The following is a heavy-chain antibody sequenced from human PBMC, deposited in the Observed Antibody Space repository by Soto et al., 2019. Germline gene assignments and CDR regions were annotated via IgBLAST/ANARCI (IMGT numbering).Heavy chain of an antibody. D-gene: IGHD6-19*01. J-gene: IGHJ4*02. V-gene: IGHV1-18*01. CDR2: ISAYNGNT. CDR1: GYTYTSNG. CDR3: ARVYGSSGWYGFVY. Sequence: ASVKASFKDSGYTYTSNGISWLRQAPGQGLEWMGWISAYNGNTNYAQKLQGRVTMTTDTSTSTAYMELRSLRSDDTAVYYCARVYGSSGWYGFVYWGQGTLVPVSS.